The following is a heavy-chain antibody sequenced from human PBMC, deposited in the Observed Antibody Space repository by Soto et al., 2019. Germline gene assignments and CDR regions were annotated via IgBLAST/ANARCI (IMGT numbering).Heavy chain of an antibody. CDR2: ISAYNGNT. V-gene: IGHV1-18*04. D-gene: IGHD5-18*01. Sequence: GASGKVSCKASGYNFTSYGISWVRQAPGQGLEWMGWISAYNGNTNYAQKLQGRVTMTTDTSTSTAYMELRSLRSDETAVYYCARCVDTATIPQDYWGQGTLVTVSS. J-gene: IGHJ4*02. CDR3: ARCVDTATIPQDY. CDR1: GYNFTSYG.